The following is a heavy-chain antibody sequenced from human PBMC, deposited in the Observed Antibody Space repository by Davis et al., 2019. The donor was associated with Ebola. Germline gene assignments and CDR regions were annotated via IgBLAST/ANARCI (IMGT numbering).Heavy chain of an antibody. D-gene: IGHD5-12*01. CDR2: IIPILGIA. Sequence: SVKVSCKASGGTFSSYAISWVRQAPGQGLEWMGRIIPILGIANYAQKFQGRVTITADESTSTAYMELSSLRSEDTAVYYCARGSGYGSYYYYGMDVWGQGTTVTVSS. CDR3: ARGSGYGSYYYYGMDV. J-gene: IGHJ6*02. V-gene: IGHV1-69*04. CDR1: GGTFSSYA.